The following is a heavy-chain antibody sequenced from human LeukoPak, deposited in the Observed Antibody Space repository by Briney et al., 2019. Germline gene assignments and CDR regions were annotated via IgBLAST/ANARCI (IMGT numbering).Heavy chain of an antibody. CDR1: GFTFSSYS. Sequence: GGSLSLSCAASGFTFSSYSMNWVRQAPGKGLEWVSSISSSGSYIYYADSVKGRFTISRDNAKNSLYLQMNSLRAEDTAVYYCARDRMVRGTTEFDPWGQGTLVTVSS. CDR3: ARDRMVRGTTEFDP. V-gene: IGHV3-21*01. J-gene: IGHJ5*02. CDR2: ISSSGSYI. D-gene: IGHD3-10*01.